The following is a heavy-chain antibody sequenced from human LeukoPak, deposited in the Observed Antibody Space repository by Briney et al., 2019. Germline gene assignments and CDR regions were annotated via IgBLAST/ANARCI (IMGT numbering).Heavy chain of an antibody. CDR2: IWYDGSNK. D-gene: IGHD6-13*01. J-gene: IGHJ6*02. V-gene: IGHV3-33*01. CDR1: GFTFSSYG. CDR3: ARTRRIAAAYGMDV. Sequence: GGSLRLSCAASGFTFSSYGMHWVRQAPGKGLEWVAVIWYDGSNKYYADSVKGRFTISRDNSKNTLYLQMNSLRAEDTAVYYCARTRRIAAAYGMDVWGQGTTVTVSS.